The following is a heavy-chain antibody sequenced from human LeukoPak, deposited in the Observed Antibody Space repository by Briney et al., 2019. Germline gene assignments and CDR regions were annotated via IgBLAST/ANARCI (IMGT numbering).Heavy chain of an antibody. Sequence: GGSLRLSCAASGFTFSNYAMSWVRQAPGKGLQWVSTISGSGDGTYYADSVKGRFTISRDHSKSTLYLQMNSLRAEDTAVYYCAKTIIYRSTWYEDYWGQGTLVTVSS. V-gene: IGHV3-23*01. CDR3: AKTIIYRSTWYEDY. J-gene: IGHJ4*02. CDR2: ISGSGDGT. CDR1: GFTFSNYA. D-gene: IGHD6-13*01.